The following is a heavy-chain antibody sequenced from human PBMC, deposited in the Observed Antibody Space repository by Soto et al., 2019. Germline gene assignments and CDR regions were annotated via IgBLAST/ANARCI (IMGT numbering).Heavy chain of an antibody. D-gene: IGHD1-1*01. J-gene: IGHJ4*02. CDR1: GFSFTTTRMG. Sequence: QITLKEAGPTLVKPTEPLTLTCTFSGFSFTTTRMGVGWTSQPPGKALEWLAIIYWDGESRHNPLLRRRLTLTEDTSKNQVVLTMTNMHPKDSATYYCAHRDSTGTTTYFESWGQGIPGTVAS. V-gene: IGHV2-5*02. CDR3: AHRDSTGTTTYFES. CDR2: IYWDGES.